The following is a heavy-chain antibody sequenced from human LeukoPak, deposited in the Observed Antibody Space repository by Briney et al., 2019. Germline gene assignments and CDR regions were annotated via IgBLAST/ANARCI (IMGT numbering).Heavy chain of an antibody. D-gene: IGHD3-16*02. CDR2: AYYRSKWYN. V-gene: IGHV6-1*01. CDR1: GDSVCCNSVA. CDR3: ARDRYDYIWGSYRRSGAFDI. J-gene: IGHJ3*02. Sequence: SQTLSLTCAISGDSVCCNSVAWNWISPSPSRGLEWLGRAYYRSKWYNDYAVSVKSRITINPDTSKNQFSLQLNSVTPEDTAVYYCARDRYDYIWGSYRRSGAFDIWGQGTMVTVSS.